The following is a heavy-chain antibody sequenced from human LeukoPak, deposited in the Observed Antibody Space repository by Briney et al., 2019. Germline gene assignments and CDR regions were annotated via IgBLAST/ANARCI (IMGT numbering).Heavy chain of an antibody. Sequence: SETLSLTCTVSGGSISSSSYYWGWIRQPPGKGLEWIGSIYYSGSTYYNPSLKSRVTISVDTSKNQCSLKLSSVTAADTAVYYCARQDVQLERRVYYYYGMDVWGQGTTVTVSS. CDR3: ARQDVQLERRVYYYYGMDV. CDR1: GGSISSSSYY. CDR2: IYYSGST. V-gene: IGHV4-39*01. J-gene: IGHJ6*02. D-gene: IGHD1-1*01.